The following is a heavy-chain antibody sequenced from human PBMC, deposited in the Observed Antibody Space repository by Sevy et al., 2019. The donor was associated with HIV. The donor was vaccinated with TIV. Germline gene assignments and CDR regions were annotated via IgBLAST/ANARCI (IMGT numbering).Heavy chain of an antibody. CDR1: GVTVSNNY. D-gene: IGHD1-26*01. V-gene: IGHV3-53*05. CDR2: IYSNGVT. J-gene: IGHJ4*02. CDR3: AGDATGSYYG. Sequence: GGSLRLSCAASGVTVSNNYMSWVRQAPGKGPEWVAIIYSNGVTSYAASVKGRFTISRDNSKNTVYLQMNGLRIEDTAVYYCAGDATGSYYGRGQGTLVTVSS.